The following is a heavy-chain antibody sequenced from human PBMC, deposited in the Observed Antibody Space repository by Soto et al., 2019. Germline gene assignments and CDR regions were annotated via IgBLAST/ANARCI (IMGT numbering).Heavy chain of an antibody. CDR3: AREGSPAARLTWFDP. CDR1: GGSISSGGYY. V-gene: IGHV4-31*03. D-gene: IGHD2-2*01. Sequence: SETLSLTCTVSGGSISSGGYYWSWIRQHPGKGLEWIGYIYYSGSTYYNPSLKSRVTISVDTSKNQFSLKLSSVTAADTAVYYCAREGSPAARLTWFDPWGQGTLVTVSS. J-gene: IGHJ5*02. CDR2: IYYSGST.